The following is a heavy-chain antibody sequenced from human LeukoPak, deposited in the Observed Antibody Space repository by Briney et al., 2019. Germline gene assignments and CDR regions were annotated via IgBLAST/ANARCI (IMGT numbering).Heavy chain of an antibody. V-gene: IGHV4-39*07. CDR3: ARGRGDCSSTSCYNYNWFDP. CDR1: GGSITSGSYY. Sequence: PSETLSLTCTVSGGSITSGSYYWSWIRQPPGKGLEWIGEINHSGSTNYNPSLKSRVTISVDTSKNQFSLKLSSVTAADTAVYYCARGRGDCSSTSCYNYNWFDPWGQGTLVTVSS. J-gene: IGHJ5*02. D-gene: IGHD2-2*01. CDR2: INHSGST.